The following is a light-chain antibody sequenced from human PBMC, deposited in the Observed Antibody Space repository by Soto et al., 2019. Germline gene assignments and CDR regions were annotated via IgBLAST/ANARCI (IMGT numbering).Light chain of an antibody. CDR3: SSYAGSNNLYV. CDR2: EVS. Sequence: SALSQPPPPAGAPGPAVTISCPGNSSDVGGYNSVSWYQQHPGKAPKLMIYEVSKRPSGVPDRFSGSKSGNTASLTVSGLQAEDEADYYCSSYAGSNNLYVFGTGTKVTVL. V-gene: IGLV2-8*01. J-gene: IGLJ1*01. CDR1: SSDVGGYNS.